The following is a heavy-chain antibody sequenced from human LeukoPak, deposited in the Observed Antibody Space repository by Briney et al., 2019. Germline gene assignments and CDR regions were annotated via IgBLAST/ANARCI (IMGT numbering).Heavy chain of an antibody. Sequence: SETLSLTCTVSGGSISTYYWTWIRQPPGKGLEWVGNIYYTGSTNYNPSLKSRVTLSIDTSKKQFSLGLTSVTAADTAVYYCARDAAGEIDYWGQGILSPSPQ. CDR2: IYYTGST. D-gene: IGHD6-19*01. J-gene: IGHJ4*02. V-gene: IGHV4-59*01. CDR1: GGSISTYY. CDR3: ARDAAGEIDY.